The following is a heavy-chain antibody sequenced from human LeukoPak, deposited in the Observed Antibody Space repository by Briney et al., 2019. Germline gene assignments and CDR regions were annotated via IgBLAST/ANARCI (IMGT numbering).Heavy chain of an antibody. CDR3: ARTDYDAYYYYYMDV. CDR1: GYSFTSYW. D-gene: IGHD3-16*01. Sequence: GESLKISCKGSGYSFTSYWIGWVRQMPGKGLEWMGIIYPGDSDTRYSPSFQGQVTISADKSISTAYLQWSSLKASDTAMYYCARTDYDAYYYYYMDVRGKGTTVTVSS. J-gene: IGHJ6*03. CDR2: IYPGDSDT. V-gene: IGHV5-51*01.